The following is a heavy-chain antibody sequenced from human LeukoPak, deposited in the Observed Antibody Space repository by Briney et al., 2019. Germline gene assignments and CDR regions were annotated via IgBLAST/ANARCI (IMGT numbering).Heavy chain of an antibody. V-gene: IGHV4-59*12. CDR1: GGSISSYY. D-gene: IGHD6-19*01. Sequence: SETLSLTCTVSGGSISSYYWSWIRQPPGKGLEWIGYIYYSGSTNYNPSLKSRVTISVDTSKNQFSLKLSSVTAADTAVYYCAREGQEIAVAGTWFDYWGQGTLVTVSS. CDR3: AREGQEIAVAGTWFDY. J-gene: IGHJ4*02. CDR2: IYYSGST.